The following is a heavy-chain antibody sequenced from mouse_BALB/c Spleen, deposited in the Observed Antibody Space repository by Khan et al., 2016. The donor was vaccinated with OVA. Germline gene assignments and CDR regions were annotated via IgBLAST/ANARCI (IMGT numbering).Heavy chain of an antibody. D-gene: IGHD1-1*01. CDR3: ARSNSLWPMDY. Sequence: VQLQQSGAELVKPGASVKLSCTASGFTIKDTYMHWVKQRPEQGLEWIGRIDPASDNTKYDTQSQAKATITADPSSNIAYLQLSSLTSEDTAVYYCARSNSLWPMDYWGQGTSVTVSS. J-gene: IGHJ4*01. V-gene: IGHV14-3*02. CDR2: IDPASDNT. CDR1: GFTIKDTY.